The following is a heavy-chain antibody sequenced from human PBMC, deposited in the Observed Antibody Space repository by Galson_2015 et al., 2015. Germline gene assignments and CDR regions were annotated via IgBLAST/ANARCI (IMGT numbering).Heavy chain of an antibody. Sequence: SVKVSCKASGYTFSTFYVHWVRQAPGQGLEWMGMINPGIGSTIHAQKFQDRVTMTIDTSTNTVYMELSSLRYDDTAVYFCVRDNALIQVWLRGYFDCWGQGTLVTVSS. D-gene: IGHD3-16*01. V-gene: IGHV1-46*01. J-gene: IGHJ4*02. CDR1: GYTFSTFY. CDR2: INPGIGST. CDR3: VRDNALIQVWLRGYFDC.